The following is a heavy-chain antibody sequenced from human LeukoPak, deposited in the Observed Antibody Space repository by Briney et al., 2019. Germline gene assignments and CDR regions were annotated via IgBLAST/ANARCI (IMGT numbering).Heavy chain of an antibody. V-gene: IGHV3-13*01. CDR3: ARAGYSSTWYSRYFDL. J-gene: IGHJ2*01. CDR2: IGTAGDI. Sequence: GGSLRLSCAASGFTSSSYDMHWVRQATGKGLEWVSAIGTAGDIYYPGSVKGRFTISRENAKNSLYLQMNSLRAGDTAVHYCARAGYSSTWYSRYFDLWGRGTLVTVSS. CDR1: GFTSSSYD. D-gene: IGHD6-13*01.